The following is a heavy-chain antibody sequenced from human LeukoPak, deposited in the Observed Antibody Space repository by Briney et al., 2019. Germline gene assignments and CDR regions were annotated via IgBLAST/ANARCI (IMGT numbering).Heavy chain of an antibody. Sequence: GASVKVSCKTSGGTFNNSAISWVRQAPGQGLEWMGGIIPIFGTANYAQKFQGRVTITTDESTSTAYMELSSLRSEDTAVYYCAAFAGYDPLNWFDPWGQGTLVTVSS. J-gene: IGHJ5*02. CDR2: IIPIFGTA. D-gene: IGHD5-12*01. CDR3: AAFAGYDPLNWFDP. CDR1: GGTFNNSA. V-gene: IGHV1-69*05.